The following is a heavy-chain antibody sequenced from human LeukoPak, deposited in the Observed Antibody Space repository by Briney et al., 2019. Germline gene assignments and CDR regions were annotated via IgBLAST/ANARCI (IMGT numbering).Heavy chain of an antibody. CDR2: IKSKTDDETT. CDR3: TTSWERRYDY. V-gene: IGHV3-15*01. CDR1: GFTFSSYW. Sequence: GGSLRLSCAASGFTFSSYWMHWVRQAPGKGLEWVGRIKSKTDDETTDYAAPVKGRFTISRDDSKNTLYLQMNSLKTEDTAVYYCTTSWERRYDYWGQGTLVTVSS. D-gene: IGHD1-26*01. J-gene: IGHJ4*02.